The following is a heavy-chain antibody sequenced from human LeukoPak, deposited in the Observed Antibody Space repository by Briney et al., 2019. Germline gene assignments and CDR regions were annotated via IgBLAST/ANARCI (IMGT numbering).Heavy chain of an antibody. CDR3: ARDKGGRCYPPDY. CDR1: GYTFSGYY. V-gene: IGHV1-2*02. J-gene: IGHJ4*02. D-gene: IGHD3-16*01. CDR2: INPNNGDT. Sequence: ASVKVSCKTSGYTFSGYYIHWVRQAPGQGLEWMGWINPNNGDTVYEQKFQGRVTVTRDTSITTAYMELNRLKSDDTAVYYCARDKGGRCYPPDYWGQGTPVTVSS.